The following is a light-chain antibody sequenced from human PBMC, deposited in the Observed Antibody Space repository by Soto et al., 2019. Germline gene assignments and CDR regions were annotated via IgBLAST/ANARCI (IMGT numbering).Light chain of an antibody. V-gene: IGKV1-5*03. J-gene: IGKJ1*01. CDR2: KAS. Sequence: DIQMTQSPSTLSGSVGDRVTITCRASQTISSWLAWYQQKPGKAPKLLIYKASTLKSGVPSRFSGSGSGTDFTLTISSLQPKDFATYYCQQSYSTPPWTFGQGTKVDIK. CDR1: QTISSW. CDR3: QQSYSTPPWT.